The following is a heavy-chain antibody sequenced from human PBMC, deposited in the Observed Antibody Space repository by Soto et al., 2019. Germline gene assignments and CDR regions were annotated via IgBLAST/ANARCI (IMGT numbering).Heavy chain of an antibody. V-gene: IGHV4-39*01. D-gene: IGHD3-22*01. CDR1: GDSITSSNKY. Sequence: QLHLQESGPGLVKPSETLSLTCTVSGDSITSSNKYWGWARQPPGKGLEWIGSTYYRGSAYYSPTLKSRVTIYIDSSENQLSLKLIQVTAADTAVYYCARRSYDNSGYYYVDYWGQGTLVTVSS. CDR3: ARRSYDNSGYYYVDY. J-gene: IGHJ4*02. CDR2: TYYRGSA.